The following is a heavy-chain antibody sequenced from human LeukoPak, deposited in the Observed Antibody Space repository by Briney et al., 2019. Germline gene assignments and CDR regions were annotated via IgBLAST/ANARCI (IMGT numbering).Heavy chain of an antibody. Sequence: SETVSLTCTVSGGSISSYYWSWIRQPAGKGLEWIGRIYTSGSTNYNPSLKSRVTMSVDTSKNQFSLKLSSVTAADTAVYYCAREAGTLRRGVGGVNAFDIWGQGTMVTVSS. CDR1: GGSISSYY. J-gene: IGHJ3*02. CDR2: IYTSGST. V-gene: IGHV4-4*07. D-gene: IGHD6-13*01. CDR3: AREAGTLRRGVGGVNAFDI.